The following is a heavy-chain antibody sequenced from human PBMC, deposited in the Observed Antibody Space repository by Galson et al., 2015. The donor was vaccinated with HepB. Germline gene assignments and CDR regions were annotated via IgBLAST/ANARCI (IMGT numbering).Heavy chain of an antibody. J-gene: IGHJ6*02. V-gene: IGHV3-11*06. CDR3: ARDRMIQRWGMDV. D-gene: IGHD1-26*01. Sequence: SLRLSCAASGFTFSDYYMSWIRQAPGKGPEWVAYIDGTSTYIDYIDSVKGRFTISRDNGKNSLYLQMSSLRAEDTAVYYCARDRMIQRWGMDVWGQGTTVTVSS. CDR1: GFTFSDYY. CDR2: IDGTSTYI.